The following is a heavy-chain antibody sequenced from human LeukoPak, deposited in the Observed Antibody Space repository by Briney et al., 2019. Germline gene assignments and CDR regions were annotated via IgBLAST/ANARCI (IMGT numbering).Heavy chain of an antibody. V-gene: IGHV3-20*04. D-gene: IGHD3-10*01. CDR1: GSTFADYG. Sequence: GGSLRLSCAASGSTFADYGMNWVRQGPGKGLEWVSGINWNGGTTAYADSVKGRSTISRDNAKNSLYLQMNSLRAEDTALYYCARVVRGHNWFDPWGQGTLVTVSS. CDR3: ARVVRGHNWFDP. J-gene: IGHJ5*02. CDR2: INWNGGTT.